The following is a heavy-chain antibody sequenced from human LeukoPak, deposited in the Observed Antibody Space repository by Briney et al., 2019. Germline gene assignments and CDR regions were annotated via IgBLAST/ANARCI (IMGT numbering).Heavy chain of an antibody. D-gene: IGHD3-10*02. CDR3: TRQGMFGEVDY. J-gene: IGHJ4*02. Sequence: PGGSLRLSCAASGFTFSRYSINWVRQAPGRGLEGVSYIDSTNSPIHYARSVKGRFTVSRDNAKSSLYLQMNSLRAEDTAVYYCTRQGMFGEVDYWGQGIQVTVSS. CDR2: IDSTNSPI. V-gene: IGHV3-48*04. CDR1: GFTFSRYS.